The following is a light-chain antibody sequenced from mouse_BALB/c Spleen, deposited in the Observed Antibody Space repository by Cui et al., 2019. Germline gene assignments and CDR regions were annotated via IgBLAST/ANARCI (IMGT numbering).Light chain of an antibody. CDR1: QNVGTN. J-gene: IGKJ5*01. CDR3: QQYNSYPLT. Sequence: DIVMTQSQKFMSTSVGDRVSVTCKASQNVGTNEAWYQQKPGQSPKALIYSASYRYSGVPDRFTGSGSGTDFTLTISNVQSEDLAEYFCQQYNSYPLTFGAGTKLELK. V-gene: IGKV6-15*01. CDR2: SAS.